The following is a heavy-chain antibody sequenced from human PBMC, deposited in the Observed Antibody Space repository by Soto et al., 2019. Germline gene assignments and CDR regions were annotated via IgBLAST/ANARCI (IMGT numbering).Heavy chain of an antibody. CDR3: ARELRFGEDYYGMDV. CDR1: GGSISSGGYY. J-gene: IGHJ6*02. V-gene: IGHV4-31*03. CDR2: IYYSGST. D-gene: IGHD3-10*01. Sequence: QVQLQESGPGLVKPSQTLSLTCTVSGGSISSGGYYWSWIRQHPGKGLEWIGYIYYSGSTYYNPFLKSRVTISVDSSKNQFSLKLSPVTAADTAVYYCARELRFGEDYYGMDVWGQGTTVTVSS.